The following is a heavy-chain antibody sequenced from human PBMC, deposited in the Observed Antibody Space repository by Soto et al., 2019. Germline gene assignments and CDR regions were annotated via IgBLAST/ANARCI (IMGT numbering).Heavy chain of an antibody. CDR1: GFTFSSYA. CDR3: AKQESGSLIRIQYYFDY. J-gene: IGHJ4*02. CDR2: ISGSGGST. V-gene: IGHV3-23*01. Sequence: EVQLLESGGGLVQPGGSLRLSCAASGFTFSSYAMSWVRQAPGKGLEWVSAISGSGGSTYYADSVKGRFTISRDNSKNTLYLQMNSLRAEDTAVYYCAKQESGSLIRIQYYFDYWGQGTLVTVSS. D-gene: IGHD1-26*01.